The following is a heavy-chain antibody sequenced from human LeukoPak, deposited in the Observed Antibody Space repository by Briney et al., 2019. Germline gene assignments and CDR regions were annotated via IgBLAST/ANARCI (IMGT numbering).Heavy chain of an antibody. Sequence: PSETLSLTCAVYGGSFSGYYWSWIRQPPGKGLEWIGEINHSGSTNYNPSLKSRVTISVDTSKNQFSLKLSSVTAADTAVYYCARVGIAARPFFDYWGQGTLVTVSS. CDR3: ARVGIAARPFFDY. J-gene: IGHJ4*02. CDR1: GGSFSGYY. CDR2: INHSGST. D-gene: IGHD6-6*01. V-gene: IGHV4-34*01.